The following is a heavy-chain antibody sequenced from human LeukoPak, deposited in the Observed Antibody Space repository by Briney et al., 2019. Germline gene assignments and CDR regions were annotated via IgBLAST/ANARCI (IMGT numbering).Heavy chain of an antibody. Sequence: SETLSLTCTVSGGSISSSSYYWGWIRQPPGKGLEWIGSIYYSGSTYYNPSLKSRVTISVDTSKNQFSLKLSSVTAADTAVYYCARDTSDYGDYEMWFDPWGQGTLVTVSS. J-gene: IGHJ5*02. CDR2: IYYSGST. V-gene: IGHV4-39*07. D-gene: IGHD4-17*01. CDR3: ARDTSDYGDYEMWFDP. CDR1: GGSISSSSYY.